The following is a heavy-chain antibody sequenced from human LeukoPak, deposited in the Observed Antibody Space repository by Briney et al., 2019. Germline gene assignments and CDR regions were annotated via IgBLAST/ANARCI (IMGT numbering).Heavy chain of an antibody. CDR3: AKENYDILTGSLSEGMDV. D-gene: IGHD3-9*01. Sequence: GGSLRLSCAASGFTFSSYSMNWVRQAPGKGLEWVSGISWKSDSIGYADSVKGRFTISRDNAKNSLYLQMNSLRAEDTALYYCAKENYDILTGSLSEGMDVWGQGTTVTVSS. CDR2: ISWKSDSI. CDR1: GFTFSSYS. J-gene: IGHJ6*02. V-gene: IGHV3-9*01.